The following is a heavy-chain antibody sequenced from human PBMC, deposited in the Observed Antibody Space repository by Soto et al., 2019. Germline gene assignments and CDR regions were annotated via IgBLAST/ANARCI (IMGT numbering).Heavy chain of an antibody. CDR3: ARDLDSGYDWIVGY. V-gene: IGHV1-69*08. J-gene: IGHJ4*02. Sequence: QVQLVQSGAEVKKPGSSVKVSCEASGGTFSRYTISWVRQAPGQGLEWMGRIVALVDITNYAQKFQGRVTITADKSASTVYMELRGLRSEDTAIYYCARDLDSGYDWIVGYWGQGTLVTVSS. CDR1: GGTFSRYT. D-gene: IGHD5-12*01. CDR2: IVALVDIT.